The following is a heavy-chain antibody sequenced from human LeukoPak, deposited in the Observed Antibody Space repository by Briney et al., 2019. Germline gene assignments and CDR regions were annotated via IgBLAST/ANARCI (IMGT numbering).Heavy chain of an antibody. Sequence: ASVKVSCKASGYTFTNYGISRVRQAPGQGLEWMGWISAYNGNTNYAQKLQGRVIMTTDTSTSTAYMELRSLRSDDTAVYYCARDYCSSTSCSFLSWFDPWGQGTLVTVSS. J-gene: IGHJ5*02. CDR1: GYTFTNYG. V-gene: IGHV1-18*01. D-gene: IGHD2-2*01. CDR2: ISAYNGNT. CDR3: ARDYCSSTSCSFLSWFDP.